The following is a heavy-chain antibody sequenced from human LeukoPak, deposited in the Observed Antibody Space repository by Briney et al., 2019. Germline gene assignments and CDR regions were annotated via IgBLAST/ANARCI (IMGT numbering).Heavy chain of an antibody. CDR3: ARHYGP. J-gene: IGHJ5*02. Sequence: PSETLSLTCTVSGGSTSSYCWSWIRQPPGKGLEWIAYICYSGSTNYNPSLKSRLTISVDTSKNQFSLKLSSVTAADTAVYYCARHYGPWGQGTLVTVSS. D-gene: IGHD3-10*01. V-gene: IGHV4-59*08. CDR2: ICYSGST. CDR1: GGSTSSYC.